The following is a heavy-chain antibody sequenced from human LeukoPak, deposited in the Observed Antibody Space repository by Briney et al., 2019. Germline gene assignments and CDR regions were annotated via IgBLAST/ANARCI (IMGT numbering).Heavy chain of an antibody. CDR3: ARESGKFDY. CDR1: GLPIGDFA. V-gene: IGHV3-43*02. J-gene: IGHJ4*02. CDR2: ISGDGVST. Sequence: GGSLRLSCVASGLPIGDFAMHWVRQAPGKGLEWVSLISGDGVSTFYADSVKGRFSISRDNSKNSLSLEMNSLRAEDTAMYYCARESGKFDYWGQGTLVAVSS.